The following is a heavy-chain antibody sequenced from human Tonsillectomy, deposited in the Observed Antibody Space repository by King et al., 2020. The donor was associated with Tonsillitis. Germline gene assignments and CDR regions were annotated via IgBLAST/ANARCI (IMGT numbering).Heavy chain of an antibody. V-gene: IGHV4-34*01. CDR2: INHSGST. J-gene: IGHJ4*02. D-gene: IGHD5-18*01. Sequence: VQLQQWGAGLLKPSETLSLTCAVYGGSFSGYYWSWIRQPPGKGLEWIGEINHSGSTNYNPSLKSRVTISVDTSKNQFSLKLGSVTAADTAVYYCARADQRLPAGYWGQGTLVTVSS. CDR3: ARADQRLPAGY. CDR1: GGSFSGYY.